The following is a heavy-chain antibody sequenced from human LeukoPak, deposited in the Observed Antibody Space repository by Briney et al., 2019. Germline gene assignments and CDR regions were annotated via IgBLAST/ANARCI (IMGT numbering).Heavy chain of an antibody. CDR1: GYTFTSYD. J-gene: IGHJ4*02. CDR2: MNPNSGNT. Sequence: GASVKVSCKASGYTFTSYDIIWVRQATGHRPEWMGLMNPNSGNTGYEEKFKGRVTMTRNTSISTAYMELSSLTSEDTAVYYCARAEASRSSGKILCYWGQGTLVTVSS. V-gene: IGHV1-8*01. D-gene: IGHD1-26*01. CDR3: ARAEASRSSGKILCY.